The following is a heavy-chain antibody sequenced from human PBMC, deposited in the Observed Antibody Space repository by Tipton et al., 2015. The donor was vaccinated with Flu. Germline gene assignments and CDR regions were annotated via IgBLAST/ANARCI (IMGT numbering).Heavy chain of an antibody. CDR2: IKRDGSST. CDR1: GFTFSSYW. V-gene: IGHV3-74*01. CDR3: ASGDY. Sequence: SLRLSCAASGFTFSSYWMHWVRQAPGKGLVWVSRIKRDGSSTDYADSVKGRFTVSRDNAKNTLYLQMNSLRAEDTAVYYCASGDYWGQGTLVTVSS. J-gene: IGHJ4*02.